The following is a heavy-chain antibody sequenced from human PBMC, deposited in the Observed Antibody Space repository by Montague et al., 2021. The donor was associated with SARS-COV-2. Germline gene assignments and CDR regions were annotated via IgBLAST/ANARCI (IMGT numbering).Heavy chain of an antibody. Sequence: TLSLTCTVSGGSTRSGSYYWSWIRQPAGKGLEWIGRIYSSGSTNYNPSLKSRVTMPVDTSKNQFSLKVSSVTAADTAVYYCARDYGDYSYYYGLDVWGQGTTVTVSS. CDR2: IYSSGST. V-gene: IGHV4-61*02. CDR1: GGSTRSGSYY. D-gene: IGHD4-17*01. J-gene: IGHJ6*02. CDR3: ARDYGDYSYYYGLDV.